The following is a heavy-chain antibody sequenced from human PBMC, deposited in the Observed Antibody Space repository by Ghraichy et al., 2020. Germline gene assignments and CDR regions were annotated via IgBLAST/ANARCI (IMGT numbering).Heavy chain of an antibody. D-gene: IGHD5-12*01. Sequence: GESLNISCVASGFGFSDYWMHWVRQAPGKGPVWVSHIDSDGSSTTYADSVKGRFTISRDNAKNTVFLQMNSLRVEDTAVYYCARDFRYSLDSWGQGALVTVSS. V-gene: IGHV3-74*01. CDR2: IDSDGSST. CDR1: GFGFSDYW. CDR3: ARDFRYSLDS. J-gene: IGHJ4*02.